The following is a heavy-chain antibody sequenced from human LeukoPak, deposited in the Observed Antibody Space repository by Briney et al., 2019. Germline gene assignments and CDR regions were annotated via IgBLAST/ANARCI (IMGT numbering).Heavy chain of an antibody. V-gene: IGHV3-7*03. J-gene: IGHJ6*02. CDR2: IKEDGSKI. CDR1: GLTFSTYW. Sequence: GGSLRLSCAASGLTFSTYWLSWVRQAPGKGLERVANIKEDGSKINYVDSVRGRFTISRDNAKNSLHLQMNSLRTEDTALYYCAKDMTAGLGESLSDYYYGMDVWGQGTTVTVSS. D-gene: IGHD3-10*01. CDR3: AKDMTAGLGESLSDYYYGMDV.